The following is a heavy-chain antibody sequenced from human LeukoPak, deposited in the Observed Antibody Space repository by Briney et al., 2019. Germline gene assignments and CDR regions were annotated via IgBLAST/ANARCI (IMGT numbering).Heavy chain of an antibody. CDR1: GFTFSDYY. J-gene: IGHJ6*03. CDR3: ASEYSNFIFSVSMDV. D-gene: IGHD4-11*01. Sequence: GGSLRLSCAASGFTFSDYYMSWIRQAPGKGLEWVSYISSSGSTIYYADSVKGRFTISRDNAKNSLYLQMNSLRAEDTAVYYCASEYSNFIFSVSMDVWGKGTTVTVSS. V-gene: IGHV3-11*04. CDR2: ISSSGSTI.